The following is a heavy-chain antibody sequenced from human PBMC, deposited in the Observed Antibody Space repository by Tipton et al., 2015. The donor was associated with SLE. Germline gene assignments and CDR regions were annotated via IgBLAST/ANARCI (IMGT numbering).Heavy chain of an antibody. Sequence: TLSLTCSVSGGSISVSSYYWGWIRQPPGKGLEWIANVYYSGGTYYNPSLKSRVALSGDTSKNQLSLQLKSVTAADTAVYYCATSSGIYSGYGYDYWGQGILVTVSS. V-gene: IGHV4-39*01. CDR1: GGSISVSSYY. D-gene: IGHD5-12*01. J-gene: IGHJ4*02. CDR2: VYYSGGT. CDR3: ATSSGIYSGYGYDY.